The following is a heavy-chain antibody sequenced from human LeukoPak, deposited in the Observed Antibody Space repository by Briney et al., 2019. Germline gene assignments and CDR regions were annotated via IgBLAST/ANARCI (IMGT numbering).Heavy chain of an antibody. CDR1: GGSIGTYY. Sequence: SETLSFTCTVSGGSIGTYYWSWIRQSPGKGLEWIGYIYVTGTRYNPYLQSRVTISVDRSRNQFFLKMSSVTAADTAVYYCARHIGGGIEDMDVWGKGTKVIVSS. CDR3: ARHIGGGIEDMDV. V-gene: IGHV4-59*08. J-gene: IGHJ6*03. CDR2: IYVTGT. D-gene: IGHD3-16*02.